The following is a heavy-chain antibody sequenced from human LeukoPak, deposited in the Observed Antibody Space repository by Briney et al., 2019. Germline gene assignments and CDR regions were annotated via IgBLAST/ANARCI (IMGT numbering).Heavy chain of an antibody. CDR3: ARLSSHYGDYKVDP. CDR2: MNPHSGKT. J-gene: IGHJ5*02. Sequence: ASVTVSCKASGYPFNNYDINWVRQAPGQGLEWMGWMNPHSGKTGYAQNFQGRVTMTRDISISTAYMELSSLRSEDTAVYYCARLSSHYGDYKVDPWGQGTLVTVSS. V-gene: IGHV1-8*01. D-gene: IGHD4-17*01. CDR1: GYPFNNYD.